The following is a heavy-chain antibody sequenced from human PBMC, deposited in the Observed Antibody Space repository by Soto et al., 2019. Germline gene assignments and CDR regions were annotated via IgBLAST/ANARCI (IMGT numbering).Heavy chain of an antibody. Sequence: GALKVSRKRPGGTLRVDFFHWGRQATGQELEWMGWISPDNGDTNYAQKCQARVTKTGDTSISKDYMNLSRLRSDDTAVDLCTRDRADAGFQNWGQGTPVTVSS. V-gene: IGHV1-2*02. J-gene: IGHJ4*03. D-gene: IGHD3-10*01. CDR2: ISPDNGDT. CDR1: GGTLRVDF. CDR3: TRDRADAGFQN.